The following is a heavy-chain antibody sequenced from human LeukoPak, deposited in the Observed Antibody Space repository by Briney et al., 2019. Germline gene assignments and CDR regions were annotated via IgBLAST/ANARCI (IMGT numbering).Heavy chain of an antibody. CDR2: INSDGSST. CDR3: ASGSDWSGGSCYSYWYFDL. J-gene: IGHJ2*01. CDR1: AFASCSYM. V-gene: IGHV3-74*01. Sequence: GGTLRLSCAHSAFASCSYMMHCVPQAPGKGVVCVSRINSDGSSTSYADSVKGRFTISRDNAKNTLYLQNNSMTADDTALNYCASGSDWSGGSCYSYWYFDLWGRGTLVTVSS. D-gene: IGHD2-15*01.